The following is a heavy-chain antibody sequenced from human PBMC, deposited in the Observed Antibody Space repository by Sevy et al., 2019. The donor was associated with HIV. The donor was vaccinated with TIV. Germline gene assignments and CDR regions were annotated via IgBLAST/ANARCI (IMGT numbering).Heavy chain of an antibody. Sequence: GGSLRLSCATSGFSFSTYGMHWVRQAPGKGLEWVAGIWYDGSKKQYADSVKGRFTISRDNSKNTMYLQMNSLRVEDTALFYCARERYENSSGWSVPFDNWGQGTLVTVSS. CDR1: GFSFSTYG. CDR3: ARERYENSSGWSVPFDN. D-gene: IGHD6-19*01. J-gene: IGHJ4*02. CDR2: IWYDGSKK. V-gene: IGHV3-33*01.